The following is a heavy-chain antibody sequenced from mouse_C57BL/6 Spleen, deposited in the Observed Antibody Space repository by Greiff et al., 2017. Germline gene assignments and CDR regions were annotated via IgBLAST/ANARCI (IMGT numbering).Heavy chain of an antibody. CDR1: GYKFTDYN. D-gene: IGHD1-1*01. CDR3: ARWGIYYPFAY. J-gene: IGHJ3*01. V-gene: IGHV1-18*01. Sequence: VQLQQSGPELVKPGASVKIPCKASGYKFTDYNMDWVKQSHGKSLEWIGDINPNNGGTNCNRTFKGTATLAVEKSCSTADMELRILSCEDTAIYYCARWGIYYPFAYGGQGTLVTVAA. CDR2: INPNNGGT.